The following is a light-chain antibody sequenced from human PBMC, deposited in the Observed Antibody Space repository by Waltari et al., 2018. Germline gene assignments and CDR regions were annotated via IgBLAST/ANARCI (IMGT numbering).Light chain of an antibody. CDR2: EVS. CDR3: SSYGGSNNLV. J-gene: IGLJ2*01. CDR1: SSDIGGYKF. Sequence: QSALTQPPSASGSPGQSVTISCPGTSSDIGGYKFVSWYQQQPGKAPKLMLYEVSQRPSGGPERFSCSKSGNTASLTVSGLQADDEADYYCSSYGGSNNLVFGGGTKLTVL. V-gene: IGLV2-8*01.